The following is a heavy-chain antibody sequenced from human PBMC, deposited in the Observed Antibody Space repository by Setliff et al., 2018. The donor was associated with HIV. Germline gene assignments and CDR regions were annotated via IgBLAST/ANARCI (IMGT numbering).Heavy chain of an antibody. Sequence: GASVKVSCKASGYTFTSYDINWVRQATGQGLEWMGWMNPNSGNTGYAQKFQGRVTMTRNTSIGTAYMELSSLRAEDTAVYYCARSKGGSNWPFDYWGQGTLVTVSS. CDR3: ARSKGGSNWPFDY. D-gene: IGHD6-13*01. CDR1: GYTFTSYD. V-gene: IGHV1-8*02. J-gene: IGHJ4*02. CDR2: MNPNSGNT.